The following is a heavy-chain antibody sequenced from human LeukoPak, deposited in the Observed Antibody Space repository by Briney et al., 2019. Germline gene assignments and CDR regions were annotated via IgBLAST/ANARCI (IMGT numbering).Heavy chain of an antibody. CDR3: ARGLLRATVTPLGY. Sequence: SETLSLTCAVYGGSFSGYYWSWIRQPPEKGLEWIGEINHSGSTNYSPSLKSRVTISVDTSKNQFSLKLSSVTAADTAVYYCARGLLRATVTPLGYWGQGTLVTVSS. CDR2: INHSGST. D-gene: IGHD4-17*01. V-gene: IGHV4-34*01. J-gene: IGHJ4*02. CDR1: GGSFSGYY.